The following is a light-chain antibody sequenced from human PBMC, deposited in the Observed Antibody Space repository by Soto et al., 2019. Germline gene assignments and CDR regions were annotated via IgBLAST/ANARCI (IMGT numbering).Light chain of an antibody. CDR3: TSYGGRDNLM. CDR1: SSDIGAYNY. Sequence: QSVLTQPPSASGSPGQSVTISCTGTSSDIGAYNYVSWFQQHPGEAPKLIISEVNKRPSGVPDRFSGSKSGNTASLTVSGLQAEDEADYYCTSYGGRDNLMFGGGTKVTGL. V-gene: IGLV2-8*01. CDR2: EVN. J-gene: IGLJ3*02.